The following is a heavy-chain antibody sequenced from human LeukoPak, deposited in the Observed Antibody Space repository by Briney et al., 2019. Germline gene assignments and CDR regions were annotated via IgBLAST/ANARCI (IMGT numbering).Heavy chain of an antibody. D-gene: IGHD3-16*01. CDR2: INSGGGTI. Sequence: PGGSLRLSCAASGFTFSSYEMNWVRQAPGKGLEWVSYINSGGGTIYYADSVKGRFTISRDNAKNSLYLQMNSLRAEDTAVYYCARDQSPWGDRDAFDIWGQGTTVTVSS. J-gene: IGHJ3*02. CDR1: GFTFSSYE. CDR3: ARDQSPWGDRDAFDI. V-gene: IGHV3-48*03.